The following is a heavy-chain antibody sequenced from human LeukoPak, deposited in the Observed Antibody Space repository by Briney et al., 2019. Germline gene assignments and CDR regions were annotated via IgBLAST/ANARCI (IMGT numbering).Heavy chain of an antibody. CDR1: GYTFTGYY. CDR2: INPNSGGT. D-gene: IGHD6-19*01. J-gene: IGHJ4*02. V-gene: IGHV1-2*02. Sequence: GASVKVSCKASGYTFTGYYMHWVRQAPGQGLEWMAWINPNSGGTNYAQKFQGRVTMTRDTSISTAYMELSRLRSDDTAVYYCATAPAGWLVPFDYWGQGTLVTVSS. CDR3: ATAPAGWLVPFDY.